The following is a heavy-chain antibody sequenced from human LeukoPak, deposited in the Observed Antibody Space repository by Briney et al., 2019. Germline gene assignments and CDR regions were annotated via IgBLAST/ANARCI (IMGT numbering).Heavy chain of an antibody. V-gene: IGHV1-8*01. CDR2: MNPNSGNT. D-gene: IGHD6-19*01. CDR3: ARGWRSSGWYIDY. CDR1: GYTFTSCD. Sequence: ASVKVSCRASGYTFTSCDINWVRQATGQGLERMGWMNPNSGNTGYAQKFQGRVTMTRNTSISTAYMELSSLRSEDTAVYYCARGWRSSGWYIDYWGQGTLVTVSS. J-gene: IGHJ4*02.